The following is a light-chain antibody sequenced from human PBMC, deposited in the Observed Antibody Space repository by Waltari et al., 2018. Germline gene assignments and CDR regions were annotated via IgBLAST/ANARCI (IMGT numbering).Light chain of an antibody. Sequence: QSALTQPASVSGSPGQSITISCTGASSDVGGYNYVSWYHQHQGKAPKLMIYDFPKRPAGVSTRFSGSKSGNTASLTISGLQAEDEAEYYCSSFTSSSTLRVFGGGTKLTVL. CDR3: SSFTSSSTLRV. V-gene: IGLV2-14*01. CDR1: SSDVGGYNY. CDR2: DFP. J-gene: IGLJ3*02.